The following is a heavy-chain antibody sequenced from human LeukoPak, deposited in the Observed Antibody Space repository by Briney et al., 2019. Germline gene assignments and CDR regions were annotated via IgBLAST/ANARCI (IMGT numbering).Heavy chain of an antibody. CDR1: GFTVSSNY. J-gene: IGHJ4*02. Sequence: GGSLRLSCAASGFTVSSNYMSWVRQAPGKGLEWVSVIYSGGSTYYADSVKGRFTISRHNSKNTLYLQMNSLRAEDTAVYYCARGRGWIRFEYYFDYWGQGTLVTVSS. V-gene: IGHV3-53*04. CDR2: IYSGGST. D-gene: IGHD5-12*01. CDR3: ARGRGWIRFEYYFDY.